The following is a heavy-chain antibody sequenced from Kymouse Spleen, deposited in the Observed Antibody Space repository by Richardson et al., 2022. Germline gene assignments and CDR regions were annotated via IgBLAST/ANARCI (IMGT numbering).Heavy chain of an antibody. D-gene: IGHD5-18,IGHD3-10*01,IGHD5-18*01. CDR3: TTSPGDTPFDY. J-gene: IGHJ4*02. CDR1: GFTFSGSA. Sequence: EVQLVESGGGLVQPGGSLKLSCAASGFTFSGSAMHWVRQASGKGLEWVGRIRSKANSYATAYAASVKGRFTISRDDSKNTAYLQMNSLKTEDTAVYYCTTSPGDTPFDYWGQGTLVTVSS. V-gene: IGHV3-73*02. CDR2: IRSKANSYAT.